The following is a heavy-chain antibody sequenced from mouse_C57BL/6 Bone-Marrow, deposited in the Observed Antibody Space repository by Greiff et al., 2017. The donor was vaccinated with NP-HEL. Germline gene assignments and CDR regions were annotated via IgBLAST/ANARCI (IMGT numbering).Heavy chain of an antibody. CDR3: ARNTVRRAWFAY. D-gene: IGHD2-14*01. CDR2: ISSGSSTI. CDR1: GFTFSDYG. V-gene: IGHV5-17*01. J-gene: IGHJ3*01. Sequence: EVQLVESGGGFVKPGGSLKLSCAASGFTFSDYGMHWVRQAPEKGLEWVAYISSGSSTIYYADTVKGRFTISRDNAKNTLFLQMTSLRSEDTAMYYCARNTVRRAWFAYWGQGTLVTVSA.